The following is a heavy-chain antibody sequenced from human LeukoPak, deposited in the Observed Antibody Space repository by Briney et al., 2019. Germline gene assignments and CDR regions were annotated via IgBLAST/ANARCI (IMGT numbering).Heavy chain of an antibody. CDR2: ISTHNGNT. D-gene: IGHD2-21*02. V-gene: IGHV1-18*01. Sequence: ASVKVSCKASGYTFTNYGINWVRQVPGQGLEWMGWISTHNGNTHYAQKLQGRVTMTTDTSTSTAYMELRSLRSDDTAVYYCARRCGGDCYAFDSWGQGTLVTVSS. CDR3: ARRCGGDCYAFDS. CDR1: GYTFTNYG. J-gene: IGHJ4*02.